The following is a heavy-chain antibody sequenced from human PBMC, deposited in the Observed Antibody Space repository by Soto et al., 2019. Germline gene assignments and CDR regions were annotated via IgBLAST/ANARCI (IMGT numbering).Heavy chain of an antibody. J-gene: IGHJ4*02. V-gene: IGHV4-4*02. Sequence: PSETLSLTCDVSGGSISSSNWLSWVRQPPGKGLEWIGEIYHTGSTNYNPSLKSRVTISVDKSNNRFSLKLSSVTAADSAVYYCAGGNGFYGGLWGQGTLVT. D-gene: IGHD2-8*01. CDR2: IYHTGST. CDR3: AGGNGFYGGL. CDR1: GGSISSSNW.